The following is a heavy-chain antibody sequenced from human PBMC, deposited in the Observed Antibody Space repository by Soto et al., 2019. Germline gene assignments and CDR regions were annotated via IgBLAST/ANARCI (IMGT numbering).Heavy chain of an antibody. V-gene: IGHV1-18*01. J-gene: IGHJ5*02. CDR3: ARAFKYGYWFDP. CDR1: GYTFTSYG. D-gene: IGHD3-10*01. Sequence: ASVKVSCKAPGYTFTSYGISWVRQAPGQGLEWMGWISAYNGNTNYAQKLQGRVTMTTDTSTSTAYMELRSLRSDDTAVYYCARAFKYGYWFDPWGQGTLVTVSS. CDR2: ISAYNGNT.